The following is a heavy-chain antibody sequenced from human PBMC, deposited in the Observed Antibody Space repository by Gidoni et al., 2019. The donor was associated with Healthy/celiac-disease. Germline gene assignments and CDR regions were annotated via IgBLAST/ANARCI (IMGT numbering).Heavy chain of an antibody. CDR2: IKSKTDGGTT. CDR3: TTDGAYDILTGYYTESFDY. V-gene: IGHV3-15*01. D-gene: IGHD3-9*01. CDR1: GFTFSNAW. Sequence: EVQLVESGGGLVKPGGSLRLSCAASGFTFSNAWMSWVRQAPGKGLEWVGRIKSKTDGGTTDYAAPVKGRFTISRDDSKNTLYLQMNSLKTEDTAVYYCTTDGAYDILTGYYTESFDYWGQGTLVTVSS. J-gene: IGHJ4*02.